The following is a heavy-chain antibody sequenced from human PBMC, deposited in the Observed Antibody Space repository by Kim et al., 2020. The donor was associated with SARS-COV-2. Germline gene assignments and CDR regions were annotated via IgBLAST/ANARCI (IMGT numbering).Heavy chain of an antibody. Sequence: TNYNPSLKSRVTISVDTSKNQFSLKLSSVTAAETAVYYCARVLRGYGMDVWGQGTTVTVSS. V-gene: IGHV4-34*01. D-gene: IGHD3-3*01. CDR3: ARVLRGYGMDV. CDR2: T. J-gene: IGHJ6*02.